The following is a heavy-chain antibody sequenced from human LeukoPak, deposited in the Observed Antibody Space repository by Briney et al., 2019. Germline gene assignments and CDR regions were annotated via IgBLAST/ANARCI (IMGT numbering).Heavy chain of an antibody. D-gene: IGHD3/OR15-3a*01. CDR2: ISDSGGST. CDR1: GITLSNYG. Sequence: PGGSLRLSCAVSGITLSNYGMSWVRQAPGKGLEWVAGISDSGGSTKYADSVKGRFTIARDNRKNTLYLQMNSLRAEDTAAYFCAKRGVVIRVILVGFHKEAYYFESWGQGALVTVSS. V-gene: IGHV3-23*01. CDR3: AKRGVVIRVILVGFHKEAYYFES. J-gene: IGHJ4*02.